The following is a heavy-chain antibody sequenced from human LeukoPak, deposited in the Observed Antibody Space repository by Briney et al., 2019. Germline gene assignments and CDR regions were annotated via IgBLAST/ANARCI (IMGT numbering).Heavy chain of an antibody. Sequence: PGGSLRLSRAASGFTFSSYEMSWGRQPPRKGLKLVSYISTTGSSIYDAYSVQGRFTISRDNAKNSLCLQMNSPGVYDTAVYYGAAWWFDPWGQGTLVTVSS. CDR3: AAWWFDP. CDR2: ISTTGSSI. J-gene: IGHJ5*02. CDR1: GFTFSSYE. V-gene: IGHV3-48*03.